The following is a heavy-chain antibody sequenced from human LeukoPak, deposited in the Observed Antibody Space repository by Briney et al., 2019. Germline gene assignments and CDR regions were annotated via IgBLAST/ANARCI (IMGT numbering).Heavy chain of an antibody. CDR1: GGSFSGYY. Sequence: SETLSLTCAVYGGSFSGYYWSWIRQPPGKGLEWIGYIYYSGSTNYNPSLKSRVTISVDTSKNQFSLKLSSVTAADTAVYYCARESGSYAWFDPWGQGTLVTVSS. J-gene: IGHJ5*02. V-gene: IGHV4-59*01. CDR2: IYYSGST. D-gene: IGHD1-26*01. CDR3: ARESGSYAWFDP.